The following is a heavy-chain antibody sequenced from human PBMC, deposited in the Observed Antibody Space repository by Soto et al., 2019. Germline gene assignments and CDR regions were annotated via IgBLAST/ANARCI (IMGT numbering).Heavy chain of an antibody. Sequence: PGGSLRLSCAASGFTFGFSYMSWIRMTPGKGLEWLSYIPPRSRYTAFRDAVSGRFTIPRYNAKRSLYLKMMSLPAEDTAIDYSARGGGGGLFEDWGQGTLVTVSS. CDR3: ARGGGGGLFED. CDR2: IPPRSRYT. D-gene: IGHD2-15*01. J-gene: IGHJ4*02. V-gene: IGHV3-11*06. CDR1: GFTFGFSY.